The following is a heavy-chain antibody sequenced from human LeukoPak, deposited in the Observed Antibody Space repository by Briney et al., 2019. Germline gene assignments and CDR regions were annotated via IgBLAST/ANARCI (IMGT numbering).Heavy chain of an antibody. CDR2: INPNSGGT. J-gene: IGHJ6*03. D-gene: IGHD2-2*01. Sequence: GASVKVSCKASGYTFTGYYMHWVRQAPGQGLEWMGWINPNSGGTNYAQKFQGRVTMTRDTSISTAYMELSRLRSDDTAVYYCARGVVVPAAHYYYYMDVWGKGTTVTVSS. CDR1: GYTFTGYY. CDR3: ARGVVVPAAHYYYYMDV. V-gene: IGHV1-2*02.